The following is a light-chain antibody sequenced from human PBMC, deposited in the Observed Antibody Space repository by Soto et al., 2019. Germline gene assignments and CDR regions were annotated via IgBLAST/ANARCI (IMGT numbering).Light chain of an antibody. CDR2: KAS. V-gene: IGKV1-5*03. CDR3: QQYDSIPYT. J-gene: IGKJ2*01. CDR1: QTINSW. Sequence: DIQMTQSPSTLSASVRDRVTITCRASQTINSWLAWYQQRPGKAPRLLIYKASTLESGVPSRFSGRGSGPEFTLTISTLQPDDFATYYCQQYDSIPYTVGQGTKLDIK.